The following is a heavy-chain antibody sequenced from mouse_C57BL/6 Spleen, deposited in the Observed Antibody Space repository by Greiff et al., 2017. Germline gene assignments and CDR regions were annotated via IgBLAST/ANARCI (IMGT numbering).Heavy chain of an antibody. V-gene: IGHV14-2*01. CDR3: ARPPTDGSSFLDY. Sequence: VQLQQSGAELVKPGASVKLSCTASGFNIKDYYMPWVKQRTEQGLEWIGRIDPEDGETKYAPKFQGKATITADTSSNTSYLQLSSLTAEDTAVYYCARPPTDGSSFLDYWGQGTTLTVSS. CDR2: IDPEDGET. CDR1: GFNIKDYY. J-gene: IGHJ2*01. D-gene: IGHD1-1*01.